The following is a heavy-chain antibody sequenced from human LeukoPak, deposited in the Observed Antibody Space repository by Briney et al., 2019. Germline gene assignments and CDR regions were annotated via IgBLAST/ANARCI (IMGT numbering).Heavy chain of an antibody. CDR1: GFTVRSNY. CDR3: ASGSATVHDY. J-gene: IGHJ4*02. CDR2: IYSGGST. D-gene: IGHD3-10*01. Sequence: PGGSPRLSCAASGFTVRSNYMSWVRQAPGKGLEWVSVIYSGGSTYYADSVKGRFTISRDNSKNTLYLQMNSLRAEDTAVYYCASGSATVHDYWGQGTLVTVSS. V-gene: IGHV3-53*01.